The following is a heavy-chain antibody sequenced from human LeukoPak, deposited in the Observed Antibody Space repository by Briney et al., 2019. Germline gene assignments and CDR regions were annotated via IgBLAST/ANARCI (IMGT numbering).Heavy chain of an antibody. D-gene: IGHD2-21*01. CDR3: ATGLD. CDR1: GITYTIYW. CDR2: IKQDGGDK. J-gene: IGHJ4*02. V-gene: IGHV3-7*01. Sequence: GGSLRLSCTASGITYTIYWLNWVRQAPGKGLEWVANIKQDGGDKYYADSVKGRFTISRDNAKASLYLQMNSLRVEDTAIYYCATGLDLGQGTLVTVSS.